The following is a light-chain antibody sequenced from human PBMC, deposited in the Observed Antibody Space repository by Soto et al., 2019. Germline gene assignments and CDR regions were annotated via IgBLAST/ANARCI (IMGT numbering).Light chain of an antibody. CDR2: GAS. CDR3: QQYNNWPPYT. J-gene: IGKJ2*01. CDR1: QSVNSN. Sequence: EIVMTQSPATLSVSPGERATLSCRASQSVNSNLAWYQQKPGQAPSLLIYGASTRPTGVPARFSGSGSGTEFTLTISSLQSEDFAVYYCQQYNNWPPYTFGQGTKLEIK. V-gene: IGKV3-15*01.